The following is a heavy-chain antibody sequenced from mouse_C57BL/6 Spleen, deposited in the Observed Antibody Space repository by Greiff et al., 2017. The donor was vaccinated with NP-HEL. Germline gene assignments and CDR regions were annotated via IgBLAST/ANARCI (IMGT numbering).Heavy chain of an antibody. CDR2: INYDGSST. CDR3: ARDYGGFAY. V-gene: IGHV5-16*01. D-gene: IGHD1-1*01. Sequence: EVKLVESEGGLVQPGSSMKLSCTASGFTFSDYYMAWVRQVPEKGLEWVANINYDGSSTYYLDSLKSRFIISRDNAKNSLYLQMSSLKSEDTATYYCARDYGGFAYWGQGTLVTVSA. CDR1: GFTFSDYY. J-gene: IGHJ3*01.